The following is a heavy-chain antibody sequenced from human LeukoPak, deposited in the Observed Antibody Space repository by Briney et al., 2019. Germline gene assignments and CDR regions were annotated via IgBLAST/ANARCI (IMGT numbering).Heavy chain of an antibody. D-gene: IGHD4-17*01. V-gene: IGHV1-18*01. Sequence: RASVKVSCKASGYTFTSYGISWVRQAPGQGLEWMGWISAYNGNTNYAQKLQGRVTMTTDTSTSTAYMELSSLRSEDTAVYYCARDRYGAVPFNWFDPWGQGTLVTVSS. J-gene: IGHJ5*02. CDR1: GYTFTSYG. CDR2: ISAYNGNT. CDR3: ARDRYGAVPFNWFDP.